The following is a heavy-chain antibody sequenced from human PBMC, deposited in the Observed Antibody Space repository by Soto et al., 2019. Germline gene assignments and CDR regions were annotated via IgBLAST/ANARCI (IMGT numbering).Heavy chain of an antibody. CDR2: IKSKTDGGTT. Sequence: EVQLVESGGGLVEPGGSLRLSCAASGFTFSNAYMSWVRQAPGKGPEWVARIKSKTDGGTTDYVAPVKGRFTVSRDDSKNTLYLQMDSLKTEDTAVYYWLSAFHSWGQGTLVTVSS. CDR3: LSAFHS. J-gene: IGHJ4*02. CDR1: GFTFSNAY. V-gene: IGHV3-15*01.